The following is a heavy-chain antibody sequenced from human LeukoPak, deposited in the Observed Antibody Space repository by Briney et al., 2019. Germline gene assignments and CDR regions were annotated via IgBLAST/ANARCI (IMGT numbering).Heavy chain of an antibody. V-gene: IGHV1-24*01. CDR2: FDPEDGET. CDR3: ARGDYYDFWSGYNWFDP. D-gene: IGHD3-3*01. J-gene: IGHJ5*02. CDR1: GYTLTELS. Sequence: ASVKVSCKVSGYTLTELSMHWVRQAPGKGLEWMGGFDPEDGETIYAQKFQGRVTMTEDTSTDTAYMELSSLRSEDTAVYYCARGDYYDFWSGYNWFDPWGQGTLVTVSS.